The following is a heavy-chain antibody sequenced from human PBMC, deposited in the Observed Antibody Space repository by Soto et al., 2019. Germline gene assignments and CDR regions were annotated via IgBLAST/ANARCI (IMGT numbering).Heavy chain of an antibody. D-gene: IGHD6-13*01. CDR1: GFTFTDYA. Sequence: EVQLLESGGGLVQPGGSLRLSCAASGFTFTDYAMIWVRQAPGKGLEWVSAISGSGGNTFYADSMKGRFIISRDNSKNTLTLQMTSLRAEDTAIYYCARNVRGVAAVPIEATFDYWGQGTLVSVSS. J-gene: IGHJ4*02. CDR2: ISGSGGNT. V-gene: IGHV3-23*01. CDR3: ARNVRGVAAVPIEATFDY.